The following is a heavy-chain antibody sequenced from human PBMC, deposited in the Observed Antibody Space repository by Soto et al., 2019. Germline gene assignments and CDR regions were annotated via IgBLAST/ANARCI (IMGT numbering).Heavy chain of an antibody. CDR2: MQPSTGRT. D-gene: IGHD6-19*01. CDR3: ARGGSAGVDY. V-gene: IGHV1-8*01. Sequence: QVQLVQSGAEVREPGASVKVSCKASGYSFTSLDINWVRQTAGQGLEWMGWMQPSTGRTGYAQKFQGRVTMTRDTSINIAYMELTTITSDDTAFYYCARGGSAGVDYWGQGTLVTVSS. CDR1: GYSFTSLD. J-gene: IGHJ4*02.